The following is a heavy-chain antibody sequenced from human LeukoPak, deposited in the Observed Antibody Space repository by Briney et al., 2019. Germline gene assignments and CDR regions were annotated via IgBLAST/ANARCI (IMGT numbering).Heavy chain of an antibody. CDR3: ARVSWSDYVWGSYRSGWYFDL. CDR2: INHSGST. J-gene: IGHJ2*01. Sequence: SETLSLTCAVYGGSFSGYYWSWIRQPPGKGLEWIGEINHSGSTNYNPSLKSRVTISVDTSKNQFSLKLSSVTAADTAVYYCARVSWSDYVWGSYRSGWYFDLWAVAPWSLSPQ. D-gene: IGHD3-16*02. V-gene: IGHV4-34*01. CDR1: GGSFSGYY.